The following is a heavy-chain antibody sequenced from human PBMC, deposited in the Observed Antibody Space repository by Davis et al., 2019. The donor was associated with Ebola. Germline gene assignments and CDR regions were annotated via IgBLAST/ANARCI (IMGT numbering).Heavy chain of an antibody. V-gene: IGHV1-2*02. CDR1: GYTFTGYY. J-gene: IGHJ5*02. Sequence: ASVKVSCKASGYTFTGYYMHWVRQAPGQGLGWMGWINPNSGGTNYAQKFQGRVTMTRDTSISTAYMELSRLRSDDTAVYYCARVPGIAVAGVGFDPWGQGTLVTVSS. CDR3: ARVPGIAVAGVGFDP. CDR2: INPNSGGT. D-gene: IGHD6-19*01.